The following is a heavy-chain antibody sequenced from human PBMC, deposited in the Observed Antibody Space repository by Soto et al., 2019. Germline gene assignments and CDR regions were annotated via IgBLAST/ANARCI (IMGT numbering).Heavy chain of an antibody. CDR2: LCHDGTIA. V-gene: IGHV3-74*01. D-gene: IGHD3-16*01. CDR3: GRTFRDGLLGLDP. Sequence: GGSLRLSCAASGFTFSSYCMHWVRQAPGKGLVWLAGLCHDGTIAYYSDSVKGRFSISRDIAKNTLYLQMTSLRAEDTAIYYCGRTFRDGLLGLDPWGQGTLVTVSS. CDR1: GFTFSSYC. J-gene: IGHJ5*02.